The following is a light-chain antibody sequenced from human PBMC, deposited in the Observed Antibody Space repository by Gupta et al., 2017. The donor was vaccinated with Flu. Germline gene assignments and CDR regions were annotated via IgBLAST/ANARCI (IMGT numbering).Light chain of an antibody. CDR3: QYSGDSFN. CDR2: DAS. V-gene: IGKV3-11*01. J-gene: IGKJ2*01. CDR1: QSVSRY. Sequence: EFVLTQSPATLSLSPGERATLSCRASQSVSRYLAWYQQKPGRAPRLLIYDASSRTTGIPARFSGSGSGTDFTLTISSPENEDFAVYYCQYSGDSFNFGQGTKLEIK.